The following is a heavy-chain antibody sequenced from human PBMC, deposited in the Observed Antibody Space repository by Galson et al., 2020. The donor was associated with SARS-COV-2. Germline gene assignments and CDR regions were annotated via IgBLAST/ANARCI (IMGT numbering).Heavy chain of an antibody. CDR2: ISGNGGTT. J-gene: IGHJ2*01. CDR3: AKDDGYYSDGSGSDWFFDL. CDR1: GFSFRNYG. Sequence: TGGSLRLSCAASGFSFRNYGMNWVRQAPGKGLEWVSTISGNGGTTDYADSVKGRFTISRDNSKNTLYIEMNSLRADDTAVYYCAKDDGYYSDGSGSDWFFDLWGRGTRVSVSS. V-gene: IGHV3-23*01. D-gene: IGHD3-22*01.